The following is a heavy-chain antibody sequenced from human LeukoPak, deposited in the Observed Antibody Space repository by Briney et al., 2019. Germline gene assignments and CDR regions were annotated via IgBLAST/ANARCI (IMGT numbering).Heavy chain of an antibody. J-gene: IGHJ4*02. D-gene: IGHD2-15*01. V-gene: IGHV3-30*02. CDR1: GFTFSSYG. CDR3: AKALMVDSHPNY. CDR2: IRYDGSNK. Sequence: GGSLRLSXAASGFTFSSYGMRWVRQAPGKGLERVAFIRYDGSNKYYADSVKGRFTISRDNSKNTLYLQMNSLRAEDTAVYYCAKALMVDSHPNYWGQGTLVTVPS.